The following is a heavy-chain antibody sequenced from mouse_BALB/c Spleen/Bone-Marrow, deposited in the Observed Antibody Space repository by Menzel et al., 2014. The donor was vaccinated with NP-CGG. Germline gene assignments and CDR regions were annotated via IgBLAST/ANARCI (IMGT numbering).Heavy chain of an antibody. CDR3: ARALDSSGYGFAY. CDR1: GFSLTSYG. CDR2: MWAGGST. D-gene: IGHD3-2*01. J-gene: IGHJ3*01. Sequence: QVQLKESGPGLVAPSQSLSITCTVSGFSLTSYGVHWVRQPPGKGLEWLGVMWAGGSTNYNSALMSRLSISKDNSKSQVFLKMNSLQTDDTAMYYCARALDSSGYGFAYWGQRTLVTVSA. V-gene: IGHV2-9*02.